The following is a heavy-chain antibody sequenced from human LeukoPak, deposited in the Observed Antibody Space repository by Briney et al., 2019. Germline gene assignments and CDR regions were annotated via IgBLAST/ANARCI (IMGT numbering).Heavy chain of an antibody. D-gene: IGHD6-13*01. CDR2: ISGSGGST. Sequence: GGSLRLSCAASGFTFSSYAMSWVRQAPGKGLEWVSAISGSGGSTYYADSVKGRFTISRDNSKNTLYLQMNSLRDEDTAAYYCAKDSYSSSWYEEEDNWFEPWGQGNLVTVSS. CDR3: AKDSYSSSWYEEEDNWFEP. V-gene: IGHV3-23*01. J-gene: IGHJ5*02. CDR1: GFTFSSYA.